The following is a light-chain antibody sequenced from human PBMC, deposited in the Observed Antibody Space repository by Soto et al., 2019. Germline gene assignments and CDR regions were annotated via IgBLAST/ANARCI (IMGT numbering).Light chain of an antibody. CDR3: SSYTSSSTLDVV. V-gene: IGLV2-14*01. J-gene: IGLJ2*01. Sequence: QSVLTPPASVSGSPGQSITISCTGTSSDVGGYNYVSWYQQHPGKAPKLMIYEVSNRPSGVSNRFSGSKSGNTASLTISGLQAEDEADYYCSSYTSSSTLDVVFGGGTKLTVL. CDR1: SSDVGGYNY. CDR2: EVS.